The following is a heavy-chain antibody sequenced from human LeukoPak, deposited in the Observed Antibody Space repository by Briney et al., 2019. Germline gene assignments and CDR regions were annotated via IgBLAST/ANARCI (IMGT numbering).Heavy chain of an antibody. CDR3: ARARGGTYWMDQ. J-gene: IGHJ4*02. D-gene: IGHD1-26*01. Sequence: ASVKVSCKTSEYTFTSYYMHWVRQAPGQGLEWMGWINTNTGNPTYLQDFTGRFVFSLDTSVSTAYVQIDSLKAEDTAVYYCARARGGTYWMDQWGQGTLVAVSS. CDR1: EYTFTSYY. CDR2: INTNTGNP. V-gene: IGHV7-4-1*01.